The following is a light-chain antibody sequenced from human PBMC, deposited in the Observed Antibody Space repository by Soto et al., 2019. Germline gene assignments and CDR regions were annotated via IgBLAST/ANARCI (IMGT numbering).Light chain of an antibody. CDR3: SSFEASNNLL. CDR1: SSDVGGYNY. CDR2: EVS. Sequence: QSALTQPPSASGSPGQSVTISCTGTSSDVGGYNYVSWYQQHPGKAPKLMIYEVSKRPSGVPDRFSGSKSGNTASLTVSGLQVEEEADYYCSSFEASNNLLFGGGTKVTVL. V-gene: IGLV2-8*01. J-gene: IGLJ2*01.